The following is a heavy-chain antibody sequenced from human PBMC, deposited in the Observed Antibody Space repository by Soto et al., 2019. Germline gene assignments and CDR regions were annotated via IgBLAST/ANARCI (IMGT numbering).Heavy chain of an antibody. CDR1: GFTFSSYG. J-gene: IGHJ4*02. Sequence: GGSLRLSCAASGFTFSSYGMHWVRQAPGKGLEWVAVIWYDGSNKYYADSVKGRFTISRDNSKNTLYLQMNSLRAEDTAVYYCARERYGDSGYFDYWGQGTLVTVSS. CDR3: ARERYGDSGYFDY. D-gene: IGHD4-17*01. CDR2: IWYDGSNK. V-gene: IGHV3-33*01.